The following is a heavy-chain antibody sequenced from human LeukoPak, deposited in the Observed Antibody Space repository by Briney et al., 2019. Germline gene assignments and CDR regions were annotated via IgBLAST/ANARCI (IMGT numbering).Heavy chain of an antibody. CDR2: LYHSGST. V-gene: IGHV4-30-2*01. D-gene: IGHD2-2*01. Sequence: SETLSLTCAVSGGSISSGGYSWSRIRQPPGKGLGWIGYLYHSGSTYYNPSLKSRVTISVDRSKNQFSLKLSSVTAADTAVYYCARGDILVPAEIDYWGQGTLVTVSS. CDR1: GGSISSGGYS. J-gene: IGHJ4*02. CDR3: ARGDILVPAEIDY.